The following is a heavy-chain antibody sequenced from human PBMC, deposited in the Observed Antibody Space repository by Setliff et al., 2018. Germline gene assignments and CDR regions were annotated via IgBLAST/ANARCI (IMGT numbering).Heavy chain of an antibody. CDR2: ISSSSTYI. CDR1: GFTFSSYA. D-gene: IGHD3-10*01. V-gene: IGHV3-21*01. J-gene: IGHJ4*02. Sequence: PGESLKISCAASGFTFSSYAMTWVRQAPGKGLEWVSGISSSSTYIFYADSVRGRFTVSRDNAKNSLYLQMNSLRAEDTAIYYCGPGGKGLLENWGQGTLVTVSS. CDR3: GPGGKGLLEN.